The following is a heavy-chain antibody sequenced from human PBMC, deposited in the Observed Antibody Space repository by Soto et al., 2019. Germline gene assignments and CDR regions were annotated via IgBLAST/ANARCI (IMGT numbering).Heavy chain of an antibody. CDR2: IDPSGGST. J-gene: IGHJ5*02. Sequence: QVQLVQSGAEVKKPGASVKVSCKASGYTFTTYYMHWVRQAPGQGLEWMGIIDPSGGSTTYAQKFQGRVTMTGDTSTSTVYMGLFSLRSEDTAVFYCARDRVDCSGGSCWGSVEDTWGQETLVTVSS. V-gene: IGHV1-46*01. D-gene: IGHD2-15*01. CDR3: ARDRVDCSGGSCWGSVEDT. CDR1: GYTFTTYY.